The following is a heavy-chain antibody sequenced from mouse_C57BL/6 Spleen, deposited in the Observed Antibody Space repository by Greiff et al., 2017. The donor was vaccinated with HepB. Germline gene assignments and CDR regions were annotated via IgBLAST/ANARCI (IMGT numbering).Heavy chain of an antibody. D-gene: IGHD2-2*01. CDR1: GYAFTNYL. Sequence: VQVVESGAELVRPGPSVKVSCKASGYAFTNYLIEWVKQRPGQGLEWIGVINPGSGGTNYNEKFKGKATLTADKSSSTAYMQLSSLTSEDSAVYFCARWGYDGSSYAMDYWGQGTSVTVSS. CDR3: ARWGYDGSSYAMDY. V-gene: IGHV1-54*01. CDR2: INPGSGGT. J-gene: IGHJ4*01.